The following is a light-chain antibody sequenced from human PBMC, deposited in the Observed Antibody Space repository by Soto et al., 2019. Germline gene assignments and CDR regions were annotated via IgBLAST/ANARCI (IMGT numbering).Light chain of an antibody. V-gene: IGKV3-15*01. J-gene: IGKJ5*01. CDR2: DVS. Sequence: EIVMTQSPASLAVSPGERVTLSCRAGQGVTTNFAWYQQKSGQSPRLLIYDVSTRATGVPARFSGTGSETDFTLTISGLQSEDSAVYFCQQYNNWPFSFGRGTRLEI. CDR1: QGVTTN. CDR3: QQYNNWPFS.